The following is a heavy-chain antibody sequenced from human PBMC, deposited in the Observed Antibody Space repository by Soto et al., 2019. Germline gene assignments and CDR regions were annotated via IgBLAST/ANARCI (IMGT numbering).Heavy chain of an antibody. J-gene: IGHJ3*02. D-gene: IGHD1-26*01. V-gene: IGHV1-69*13. Sequence: SVKVSCKASGGTFSSYAISWVRQAPGQGLEWMRGIIPIFGTANYAQKFQGRVTITADESTSTAYMELSSLRSEDTAVYYCARSFPLSFLGGPFDIWGQGTMVTVSS. CDR2: IIPIFGTA. CDR1: GGTFSSYA. CDR3: ARSFPLSFLGGPFDI.